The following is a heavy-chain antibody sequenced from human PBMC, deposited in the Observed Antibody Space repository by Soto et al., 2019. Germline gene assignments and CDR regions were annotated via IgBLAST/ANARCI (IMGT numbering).Heavy chain of an antibody. J-gene: IGHJ5*02. Sequence: QINLIESGPTLVKPTQTLTLTCTFSGFSLSTSGAAVGWVRQPPCRSVEWLALIYWDGDKRYNASLGNRLTITKDTSMNQVVLTLTNVDPADTATYYCAHRATMTIFGLIIDNGIWFDPWGQGTRVIVSS. CDR3: AHRATMTIFGLIIDNGIWFDP. CDR2: IYWDGDK. V-gene: IGHV2-5*02. D-gene: IGHD3-3*01. CDR1: GFSLSTSGAA.